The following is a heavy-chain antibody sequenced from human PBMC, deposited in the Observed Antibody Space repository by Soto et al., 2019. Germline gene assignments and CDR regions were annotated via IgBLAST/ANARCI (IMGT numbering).Heavy chain of an antibody. CDR2: ISSSSSYI. CDR3: ARDFTYYYYYGMDV. V-gene: IGHV3-21*01. Sequence: EVQLVESGGGLVKPGGSLRLSCAASGFTFSSYSMNWVRQAPGKGLEWVSSISSSSSYIYYADSVKSRFTISRDKAKNSLYLQKNSLRAEDTAVYYCARDFTYYYYYGMDVWGQGTTVTVSS. CDR1: GFTFSSYS. J-gene: IGHJ6*02.